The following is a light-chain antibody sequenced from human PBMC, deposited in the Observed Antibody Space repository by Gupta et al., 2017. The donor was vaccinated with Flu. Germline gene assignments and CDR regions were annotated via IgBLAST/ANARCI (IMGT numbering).Light chain of an antibody. CDR1: SSDVGGYQY. J-gene: IGLJ3*02. CDR3: CSFTTSNTWV. CDR2: EVN. Sequence: SALTQPASVSGSPGQSITISCTGTSSDVGGYQYVAWYQQHPDKAPKLMIYEVNSRPSGVSSRFSGAKSGNTASLTISGLQADDEADYYCCSFTTSNTWVFGGGTKVTVL. V-gene: IGLV2-14*03.